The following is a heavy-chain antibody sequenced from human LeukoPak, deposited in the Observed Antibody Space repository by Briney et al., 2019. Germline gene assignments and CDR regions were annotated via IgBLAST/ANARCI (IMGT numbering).Heavy chain of an antibody. D-gene: IGHD2-15*01. CDR3: VRGVVVVAPARPDAFDI. Sequence: GGSLRLSCAASGFTFSSYGMHWVRQAPGKGLEWVAVIWYDGNNKYYADSAKGRFTISRDNSKNTLYLQMNSLRAEDTAVYYCVRGVVVVAPARPDAFDIWGQGTMVTVSS. J-gene: IGHJ3*02. CDR1: GFTFSSYG. CDR2: IWYDGNNK. V-gene: IGHV3-33*01.